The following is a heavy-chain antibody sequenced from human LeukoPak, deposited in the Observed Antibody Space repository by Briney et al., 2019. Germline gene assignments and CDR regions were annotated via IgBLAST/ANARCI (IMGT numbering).Heavy chain of an antibody. D-gene: IGHD6-19*01. J-gene: IGHJ4*02. CDR1: GGSISSYY. V-gene: IGHV4-59*08. CDR2: IYYSGST. Sequence: SDTLSLTCTVSGGSISSYYWSWIRQPPGKGLEWIGYIYYSGSTNYNPSLKSRVTISVDTSKNQFSLKLSSVTAADTAVYYCARGSGPGSYFDYWGQGTLVTVSS. CDR3: ARGSGPGSYFDY.